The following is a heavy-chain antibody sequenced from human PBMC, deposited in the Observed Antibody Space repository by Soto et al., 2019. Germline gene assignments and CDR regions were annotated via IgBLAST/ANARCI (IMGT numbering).Heavy chain of an antibody. D-gene: IGHD6-13*01. CDR3: ARERQQQQLVYYYYMDV. CDR2: ISYDGIQK. CDR1: GITFRTYS. J-gene: IGHJ6*03. Sequence: GGSLRLSCAASGITFRTYSMHWVRQAPGKGLEWLAVISYDGIQKYYADSVKGRFTISRHNSKNTLYLQMNSLRAEDTAVYYCARERQQQQLVYYYYMDVWGKGTTVTVSS. V-gene: IGHV3-30*03.